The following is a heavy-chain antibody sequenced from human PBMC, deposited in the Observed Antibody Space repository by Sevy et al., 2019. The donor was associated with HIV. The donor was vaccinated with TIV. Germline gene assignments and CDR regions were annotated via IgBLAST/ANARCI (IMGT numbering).Heavy chain of an antibody. J-gene: IGHJ4*02. D-gene: IGHD6-19*01. Sequence: GGSLRLSCAASGFTVSSNYMSWVRQAPGKGLEWVSVIYSGGSTYYADSVKGRFTISRGNSKNTLYLQMNSLRAEDTAVYYCARDSSGRNTYSDYWGQGTLVTVSS. CDR1: GFTVSSNY. V-gene: IGHV3-53*01. CDR2: IYSGGST. CDR3: ARDSSGRNTYSDY.